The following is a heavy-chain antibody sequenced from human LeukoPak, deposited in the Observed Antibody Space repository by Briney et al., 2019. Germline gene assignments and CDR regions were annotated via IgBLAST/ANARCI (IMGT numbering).Heavy chain of an antibody. V-gene: IGHV1-46*01. Sequence: WASVKVSCKASGYTFTSYYMHWVRQAPGQGLEWMGIINPSGGRTSYAQKFQGRVTMTRDTSTSTVYMELSSLRSEDTAVYYCARDGVVRYFDWPDFPSFDYWGQGTLVTVSS. J-gene: IGHJ4*02. CDR1: GYTFTSYY. CDR2: INPSGGRT. CDR3: ARDGVVRYFDWPDFPSFDY. D-gene: IGHD3-9*01.